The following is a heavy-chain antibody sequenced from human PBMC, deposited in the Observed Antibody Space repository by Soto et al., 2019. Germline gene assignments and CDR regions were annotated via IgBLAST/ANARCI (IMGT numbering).Heavy chain of an antibody. D-gene: IGHD4-17*01. CDR1: GGSISSSSYY. CDR3: ARGDYGYYESLQHAFDI. J-gene: IGHJ3*02. CDR2: IYYSGST. Sequence: QLQLQESGPGLVKPSETLSLTCTVSGGSISSSSYYWGWIRQPPGKGLEWIGSIYYSGSTYYNPSLKSRVTISVDTSKNQFSLKLSSVTAADTAVYYCARGDYGYYESLQHAFDIWGQGTMVTVSS. V-gene: IGHV4-39*01.